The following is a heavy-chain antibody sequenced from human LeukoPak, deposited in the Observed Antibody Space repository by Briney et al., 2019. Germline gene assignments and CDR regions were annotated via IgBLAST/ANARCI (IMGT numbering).Heavy chain of an antibody. CDR1: GGSISSYY. V-gene: IGHV4-59*01. CDR3: ARDTVTPPWYFDL. J-gene: IGHJ2*01. CDR2: IYYSGST. Sequence: SETLSLTCTVSGGSISSYYWSWIRQPPGKGLEWIGYIYYSGSTNYNPSLKSRVTISVDTSKNQFSLKLSSVTAADTAVYYCARDTVTPPWYFDLWGRGTLVTVSS. D-gene: IGHD4-17*01.